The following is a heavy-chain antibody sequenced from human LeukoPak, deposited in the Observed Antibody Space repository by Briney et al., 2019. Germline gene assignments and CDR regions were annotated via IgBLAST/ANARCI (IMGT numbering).Heavy chain of an antibody. CDR3: ASFSSGWTYFDY. D-gene: IGHD6-19*01. Sequence: PGGSLRLSCAGSGFTFSSYAMTWVRQAPGKGLEWVSSISSSSSYIYYADSVKGRFTISRDNAKNSLYLQMNSLRAEDTAVYYCASFSSGWTYFDYWGQGTLVTVSS. V-gene: IGHV3-21*01. CDR1: GFTFSSYA. J-gene: IGHJ4*02. CDR2: ISSSSSYI.